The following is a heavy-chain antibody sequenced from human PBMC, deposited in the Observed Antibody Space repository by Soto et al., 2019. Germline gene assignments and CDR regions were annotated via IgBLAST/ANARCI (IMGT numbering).Heavy chain of an antibody. D-gene: IGHD3-9*01. CDR1: GGTFSSYT. Sequence: QVPLVQSGAEVKKPGSSVKVSCKASGGTFSSYTISWVRQAPGQGLEWMGRIIPILGIANYAQKFQGRVTITADKSTSKAYMELSSLRSEDTAVYYCAREGTVLRYFDWSYNWFDPWGQGTLVTVSS. CDR3: AREGTVLRYFDWSYNWFDP. V-gene: IGHV1-69*08. J-gene: IGHJ5*02. CDR2: IIPILGIA.